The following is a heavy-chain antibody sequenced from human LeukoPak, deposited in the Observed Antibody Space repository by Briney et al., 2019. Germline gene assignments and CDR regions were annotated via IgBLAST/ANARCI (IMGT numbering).Heavy chain of an antibody. CDR1: GFSFSSYA. V-gene: IGHV3-64*01. CDR2: ISSNGGST. Sequence: GGSLRLSCAASGFSFSSYAMHWVRQAPGKGLEYVSTISSNGGSTYNANSVKGRFTISRDNSKNTLYLQMGSLRAEDMAVYYCARGQQLVLGWFDPWGQGTLVTVSS. D-gene: IGHD6-6*01. J-gene: IGHJ5*02. CDR3: ARGQQLVLGWFDP.